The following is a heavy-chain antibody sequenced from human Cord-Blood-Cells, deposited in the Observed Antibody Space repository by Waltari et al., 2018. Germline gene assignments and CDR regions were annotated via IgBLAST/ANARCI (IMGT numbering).Heavy chain of an antibody. D-gene: IGHD4-4*01. Sequence: QITLKESGPTLVKPTQTLTLTCTVSGFSLSTSGVGVGWIRQPPGMALGWLAVIYWADDKRYSPSLKSRLTITKDTSKNQVVLTMTTMDPVDTATYYCAHSPPQYYYYYGMDVWGQGTTVTVSS. CDR1: GFSLSTSGVG. CDR3: AHSPPQYYYYYGMDV. J-gene: IGHJ6*02. CDR2: IYWADDK. V-gene: IGHV2-5*02.